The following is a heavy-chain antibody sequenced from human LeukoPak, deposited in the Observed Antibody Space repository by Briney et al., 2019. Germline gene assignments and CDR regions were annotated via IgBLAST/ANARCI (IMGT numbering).Heavy chain of an antibody. J-gene: IGHJ4*02. D-gene: IGHD4-17*01. CDR1: GGSISSSSYY. V-gene: IGHV4-39*07. Sequence: SETLSLTCTVSGGSISSSSYYWGWIRQPPGTGLEWIGSIYYSGSTYYNPSLKSRVTISVDTSKNQFSLKLSSVTAADTAVYYCARVGYDYDAYFDYWGQGTLVTVSS. CDR2: IYYSGST. CDR3: ARVGYDYDAYFDY.